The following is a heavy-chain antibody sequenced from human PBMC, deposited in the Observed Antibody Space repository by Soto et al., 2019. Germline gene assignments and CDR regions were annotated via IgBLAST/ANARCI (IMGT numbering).Heavy chain of an antibody. D-gene: IGHD1-26*01. CDR1: GFTFSDYA. CDR2: IHRSGGAK. J-gene: IGHJ4*02. Sequence: PWGSLRLSCAASGFTFSDYAMNWVRQAPGKGLEWVSGIHRSGGAKYYADSVRGRFTISRDNSKNMLWLKMNSLTADDTAVYYCAKCGLADLHNDYLGQGRLFTTSS. V-gene: IGHV3-23*01. CDR3: AKCGLADLHNDY.